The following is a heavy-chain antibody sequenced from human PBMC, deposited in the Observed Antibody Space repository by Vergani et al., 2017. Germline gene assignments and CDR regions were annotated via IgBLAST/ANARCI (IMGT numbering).Heavy chain of an antibody. D-gene: IGHD3-22*01. Sequence: EVQLVESGGGLVQPGGSLRLSCAASGFTFSSYSMNWVRQAPGKGLEWGSYISSSSSTIYYADSVKGRFTISRDNAKNPLYLQMNSLRSEDTAVYYCASRSGYSDYWGQGTLVTVSS. V-gene: IGHV3-48*01. CDR2: ISSSSSTI. CDR3: ASRSGYSDY. CDR1: GFTFSSYS. J-gene: IGHJ4*02.